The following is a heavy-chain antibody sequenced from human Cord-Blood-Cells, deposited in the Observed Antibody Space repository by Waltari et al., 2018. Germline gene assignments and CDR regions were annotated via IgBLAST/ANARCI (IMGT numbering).Heavy chain of an antibody. V-gene: IGHV4-39*07. CDR1: GGSISSSSYY. Sequence: QLQLQESGPGLVKPSETLSLTCTVSGGSISSSSYYWGWIRQPPGKGLEWIGSIYYSGSTYYNPSLKSRVTISVDTSKNQFSRKLSSVTAADTAVYYCARRTAARSGAFDIWGQGTMVTVSS. J-gene: IGHJ3*02. CDR3: ARRTAARSGAFDI. CDR2: IYYSGST. D-gene: IGHD5-18*01.